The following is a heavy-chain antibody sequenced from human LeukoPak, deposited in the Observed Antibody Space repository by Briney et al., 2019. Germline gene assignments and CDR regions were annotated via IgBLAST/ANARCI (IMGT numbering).Heavy chain of an antibody. J-gene: IGHJ4*02. CDR2: INQDGSEK. CDR1: GFTFSSYA. D-gene: IGHD3-22*01. V-gene: IGHV3-7*01. Sequence: GGSLRLSCAASGFTFSSYAMSWVRQAPGKGLEWVANINQDGSEKYYVDSVKGRFTISRDNAKNSLYLQMDSLRADDTSVYYCAREDYSDNSFDYWGQGTLVTVSS. CDR3: AREDYSDNSFDY.